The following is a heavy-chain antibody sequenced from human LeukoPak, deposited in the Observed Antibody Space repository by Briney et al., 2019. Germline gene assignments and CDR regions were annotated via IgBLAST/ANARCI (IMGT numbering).Heavy chain of an antibody. CDR1: GFTFSSYA. CDR3: AKDGYGSGSIDY. V-gene: IGHV3-23*01. J-gene: IGHJ4*02. D-gene: IGHD3-10*01. CDR2: ISGSGGST. Sequence: GRSLRLSCAASGFTFSSYAMSWVRQAPGKGLEWVSAISGSGGSTYYADSVKGRFTISRDNSKNTLYLQMNSLRAEDTAVYYCAKDGYGSGSIDYWGQGTLVTVSS.